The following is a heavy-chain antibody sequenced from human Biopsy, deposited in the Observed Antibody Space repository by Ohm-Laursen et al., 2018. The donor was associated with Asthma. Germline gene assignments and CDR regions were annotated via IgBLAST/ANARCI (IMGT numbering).Heavy chain of an antibody. CDR3: VRHQYSSSWSTFDY. V-gene: IGHV4-39*01. Sequence: GTLSLTCTVSGGSITSSSYYWGWIRQPPGKGMEWIGSMYYGETTYYSPSLKSRVTISVDTSKNQFSLILSSVTAADTAVYFCVRHQYSSSWSTFDYWGQGALVTVSS. J-gene: IGHJ4*02. CDR2: MYYGETT. CDR1: GGSITSSSYY. D-gene: IGHD3-22*01.